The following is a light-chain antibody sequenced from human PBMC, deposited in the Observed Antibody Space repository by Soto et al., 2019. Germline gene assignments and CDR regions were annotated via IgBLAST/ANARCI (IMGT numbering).Light chain of an antibody. V-gene: IGKV3-15*01. CDR1: QRVSSN. CDR2: GSS. Sequence: EIVMTQSPATLSVSPGERATLSCRASQRVSSNLDWYQQKPGQAPRLLIYGSSTRATGIPARFSGSGSGTEFTLAISSLQSEDFAVYYCQQYNKWPPSTFGQGTKVDIK. CDR3: QQYNKWPPST. J-gene: IGKJ1*01.